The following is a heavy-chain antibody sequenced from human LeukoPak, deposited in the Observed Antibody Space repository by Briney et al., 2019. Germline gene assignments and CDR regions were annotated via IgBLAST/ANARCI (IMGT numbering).Heavy chain of an antibody. CDR2: IYTSGTT. V-gene: IGHV4-4*07. J-gene: IGHJ4*02. Sequence: SETLPLTCTVSGGSITTFFWSWIRQPAGKGLEWIGRIYTSGTTNYNPSLKSRVTMSVDTSKNQFSLNLTSVTVADTAVYYCAREGTTRPLDYWGQGTLVTVSS. CDR3: AREGTTRPLDY. D-gene: IGHD6-6*01. CDR1: GGSITTFF.